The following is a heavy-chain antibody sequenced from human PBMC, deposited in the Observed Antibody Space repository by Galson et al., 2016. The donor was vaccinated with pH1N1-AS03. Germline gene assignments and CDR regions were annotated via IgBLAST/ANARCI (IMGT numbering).Heavy chain of an antibody. D-gene: IGHD4-17*01. J-gene: IGHJ5*02. Sequence: PALVKPTQTPTLTCTFSGFSLSTSGVGVGWIRQAPGKALEWLAIIYWNDDIRYSPSLRNRLTITKDTSKSQVVLTMTNMDPVDTATYLCARAYYGDFADWFDPWGQGTLVTVSS. CDR2: IYWNDDI. CDR1: GFSLSTSGVG. V-gene: IGHV2-5*01. CDR3: ARAYYGDFADWFDP.